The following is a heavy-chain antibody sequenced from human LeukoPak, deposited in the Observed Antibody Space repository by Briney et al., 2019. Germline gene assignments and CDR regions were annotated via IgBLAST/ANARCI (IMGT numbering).Heavy chain of an antibody. D-gene: IGHD6-19*01. CDR1: GGTFSSYA. CDR2: IIPIFGTA. Sequence: ASVKVSCKASGGTFSSYAISWVRQAPGQGLEWMGGIIPIFGTANYAQKFQGRVTITADESTSTAYMELSSLRSEDTAVYYCARSSPRAVAGRRRRYFDYWGQGTLVTVSS. CDR3: ARSSPRAVAGRRRRYFDY. V-gene: IGHV1-69*13. J-gene: IGHJ4*02.